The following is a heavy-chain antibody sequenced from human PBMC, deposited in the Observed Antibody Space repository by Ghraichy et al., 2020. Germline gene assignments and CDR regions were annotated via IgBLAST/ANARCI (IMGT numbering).Heavy chain of an antibody. D-gene: IGHD7-27*01. CDR2: IYYSGST. V-gene: IGHV4-59*01. CDR1: GGSISNYY. J-gene: IGHJ4*02. CDR3: AREPRTPAKWGFEY. Sequence: SETLSLTCTVSGGSISNYYWSWIRQPPGKGLEWIGFIYYSGSTNYNPSLKSRVTMSVDMSKNQFSLKLTSVTAADTAVYYCAREPRTPAKWGFEYWGQGTLVTVSS.